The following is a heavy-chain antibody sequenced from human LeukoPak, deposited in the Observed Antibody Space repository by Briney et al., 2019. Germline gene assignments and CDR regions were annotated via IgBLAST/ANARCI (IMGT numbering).Heavy chain of an antibody. D-gene: IGHD4-23*01. CDR3: AREVVTHDAFDI. V-gene: IGHV3-11*05. CDR2: ISSSTTYT. J-gene: IGHJ3*02. Sequence: GGSLRLSCAASGFTFSDYYMSWIRQAPGKGLEWISYISSSTTYTNYADSVKGRFTISRDNAKNSLFLQMNSLRTEDTAVYYCAREVVTHDAFDIWGQGTMVTVSS. CDR1: GFTFSDYY.